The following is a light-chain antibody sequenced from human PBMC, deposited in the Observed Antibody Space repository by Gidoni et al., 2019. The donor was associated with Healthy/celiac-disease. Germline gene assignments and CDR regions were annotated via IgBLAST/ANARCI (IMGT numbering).Light chain of an antibody. V-gene: IGKV1-9*01. CDR3: QQLNSYLGT. CDR1: QGISSY. J-gene: IGKJ2*01. Sequence: DIQLTQSPSFLSASVGDRVTITCRASQGISSYLAWYQQKPGKAPKLLIYAASTLQSGVPSRFSRSGSGTEFTLTISSLQPEDFATYYCQQLNSYLGTFXQXTKLEIK. CDR2: AAS.